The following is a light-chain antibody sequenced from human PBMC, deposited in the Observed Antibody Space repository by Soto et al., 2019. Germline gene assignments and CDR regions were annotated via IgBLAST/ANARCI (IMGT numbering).Light chain of an antibody. CDR2: GVS. V-gene: IGLV2-14*03. J-gene: IGLJ1*01. CDR3: SSYTTIRSYV. Sequence: QSALTQPASVPGPPGQSITISCSGTSSDIGAFDYVSWYQQYPGKAPKLIIYGVSSRPSGVSNRFSGSKSANTASLTISGLQAEDEADYYCSSYTTIRSYVFGTGTKLTVL. CDR1: SSDIGAFDY.